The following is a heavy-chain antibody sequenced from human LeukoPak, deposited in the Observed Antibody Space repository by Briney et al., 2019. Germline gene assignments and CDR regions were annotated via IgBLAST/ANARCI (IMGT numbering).Heavy chain of an antibody. CDR1: GGSFSGNY. Sequence: SETLSLTCAVYGGSFSGNYWSWIRQPPGKGLEWIAEINHSGSTNCNPSLKSRVSISVDTSKNQLSLKMTSVTAADTAVYYCARRPLQEDYYYGMDVWGQGTTVIASS. CDR3: ARRPLQEDYYYGMDV. J-gene: IGHJ6*02. V-gene: IGHV4-34*01. CDR2: INHSGST. D-gene: IGHD5-24*01.